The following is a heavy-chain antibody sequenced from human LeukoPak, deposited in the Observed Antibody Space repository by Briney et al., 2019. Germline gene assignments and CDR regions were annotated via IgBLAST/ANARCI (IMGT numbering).Heavy chain of an antibody. V-gene: IGHV4-34*01. CDR1: GGSFSDYY. D-gene: IGHD6-19*01. CDR2: INHSGST. CDR3: ARGAIIAVAGTYFDY. J-gene: IGHJ4*02. Sequence: SETLSLTCAVYGGSFSDYYWSWIRQPPGKGLEWIGEINHSGSTNYNPSLKSRVTISVDTSKNQFSLKLSSVTAADTAVYYCARGAIIAVAGTYFDYWGQGTLVTVSS.